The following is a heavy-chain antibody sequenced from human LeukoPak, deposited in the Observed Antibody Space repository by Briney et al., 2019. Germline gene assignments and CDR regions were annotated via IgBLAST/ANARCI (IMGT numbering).Heavy chain of an antibody. CDR1: GGSISSYY. D-gene: IGHD6-13*01. J-gene: IGHJ5*02. Sequence: PSETLSLTCTVSGGSISSYYWSWIRQPPGKGLEWIGYIYYSGRTNYNPSLKSRVTISLDTSKKQFSLKLSSVTAADTAVYYCARPLDSSSWYAWGQGTLVTVSS. CDR2: IYYSGRT. V-gene: IGHV4-59*01. CDR3: ARPLDSSSWYA.